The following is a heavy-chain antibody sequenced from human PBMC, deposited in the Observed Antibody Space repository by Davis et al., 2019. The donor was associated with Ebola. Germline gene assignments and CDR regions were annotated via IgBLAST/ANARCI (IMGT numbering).Heavy chain of an antibody. D-gene: IGHD6-19*01. V-gene: IGHV5-10-1*01. Sequence: KVSCKASGYTFTSYWISWVRQMPGKGLEWMGRIDPSDSYTNYSPSFQGHVTISADKSISTAYLQWSSLKASDTAMYYCARSSGWHHNWFDPWGQGTLVTVSS. CDR1: GYTFTSYW. CDR2: IDPSDSYT. J-gene: IGHJ5*02. CDR3: ARSSGWHHNWFDP.